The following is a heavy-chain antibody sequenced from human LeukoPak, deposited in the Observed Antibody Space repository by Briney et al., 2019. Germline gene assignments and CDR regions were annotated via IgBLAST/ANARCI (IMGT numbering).Heavy chain of an antibody. D-gene: IGHD4-17*01. V-gene: IGHV3-48*02. CDR3: ARDIFNGDYVPYYFDY. CDR2: ISTSGNTI. Sequence: GGSLRLSCAASGFTFSNYAMGWVRQAPGKGLEWISYISTSGNTIYYAASVKGRFTISRDNAKNSLYLEMNSLRDEDTAVYYCARDIFNGDYVPYYFDYWGQGTLVTVSS. J-gene: IGHJ4*02. CDR1: GFTFSNYA.